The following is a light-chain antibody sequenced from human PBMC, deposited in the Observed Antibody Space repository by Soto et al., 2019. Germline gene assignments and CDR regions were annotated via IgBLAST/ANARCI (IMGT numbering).Light chain of an antibody. CDR1: SANIGSNY. CDR3: AAWDDSLSVRSVV. V-gene: IGLV1-47*01. J-gene: IGLJ2*01. Sequence: QSVLTQPPSASGTPGQRVTISCSGSSANIGSNYVYWYQHLPGTAPKLLIYRNNQRPSGVPDRFSGSKSGTSAYLAISGLRSEGEADYYCAAWDDSLSVRSVVFGGGTKLTVL. CDR2: RNN.